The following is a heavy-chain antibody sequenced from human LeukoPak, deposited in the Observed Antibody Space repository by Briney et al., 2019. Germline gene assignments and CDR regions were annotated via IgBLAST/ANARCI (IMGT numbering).Heavy chain of an antibody. V-gene: IGHV3-74*01. Sequence: GWSLTLSCAASGFTFSTYWMHWVRQAPGTGLLWVSRINSDGSSTTHAHSVKGRFTISRDNAKNTLSLQMNSLRAEDTAVYYCASDRTATVAYCLDVGVQGTTVTV. CDR3: ASDRTATVAYCLDV. CDR1: GFTFSTYW. CDR2: INSDGSST. J-gene: IGHJ6*02. D-gene: IGHD2-15*01.